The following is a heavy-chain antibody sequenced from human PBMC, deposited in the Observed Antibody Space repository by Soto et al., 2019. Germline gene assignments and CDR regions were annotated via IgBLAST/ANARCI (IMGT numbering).Heavy chain of an antibody. V-gene: IGHV4-34*01. Sequence: SETLSLTCAVYGGSFSGYYWSWIRQPPGKGLEGIGEINHSGSTNYNPSLKSRVTISVDRSKNQFSLKLSSVTAADTAVYYCARAHYGDYGYGMDVRGQGTTVTVSS. CDR2: INHSGST. J-gene: IGHJ6*02. CDR1: GGSFSGYY. D-gene: IGHD4-17*01. CDR3: ARAHYGDYGYGMDV.